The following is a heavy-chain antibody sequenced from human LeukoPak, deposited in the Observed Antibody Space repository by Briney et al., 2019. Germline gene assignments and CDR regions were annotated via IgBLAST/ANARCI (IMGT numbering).Heavy chain of an antibody. D-gene: IGHD2-8*01. CDR3: ARTAGRYRTNGVCYGRYGMDV. V-gene: IGHV3-30-3*01. CDR2: ISYDGSNK. J-gene: IGHJ6*02. CDR1: GFTFSSYA. Sequence: GRSLRLSCAASGFTFSSYAMHWVRQAPGKGLEWVAVISYDGSNKYYADSVKGRFTISRDNSKNTLYLQMNSLRAEDTAVYYCARTAGRYRTNGVCYGRYGMDVWGQGTTVTVSS.